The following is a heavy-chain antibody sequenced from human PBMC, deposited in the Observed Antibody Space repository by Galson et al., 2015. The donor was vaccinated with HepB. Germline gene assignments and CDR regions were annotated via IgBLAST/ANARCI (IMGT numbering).Heavy chain of an antibody. Sequence: SLRLSCAASGFTFSNYGMHWVRQAPGKGLEWVAVIWYDGNNKYYADSVKGRFTISRDNSKNTLYLQMNSLRAEDTAVYYCARDSRSCTTTSCYLGYYYYMDVWGKGTTVTVSS. CDR2: IWYDGNNK. CDR3: ARDSRSCTTTSCYLGYYYYMDV. V-gene: IGHV3-33*01. D-gene: IGHD2-2*01. J-gene: IGHJ6*03. CDR1: GFTFSNYG.